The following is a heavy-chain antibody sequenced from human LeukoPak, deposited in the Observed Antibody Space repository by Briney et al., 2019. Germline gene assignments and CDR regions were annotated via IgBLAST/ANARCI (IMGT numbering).Heavy chain of an antibody. CDR1: GFTFKTYA. CDR2: IRSSGETT. V-gene: IGHV3-23*01. J-gene: IGHJ4*02. Sequence: GGSLRLSCAASGFTFKTYAMSWVRQAPGKGLEWVSSIRSSGETTYYADSVKGRFTSSRDNSRNTLYLQMDSLRAEDTAVYYCAKEVRESAWFYFDYWGQGTLATVSS. D-gene: IGHD3-10*01. CDR3: AKEVRESAWFYFDY.